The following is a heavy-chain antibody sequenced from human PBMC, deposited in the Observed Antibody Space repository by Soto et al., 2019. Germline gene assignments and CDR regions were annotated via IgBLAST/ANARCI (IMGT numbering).Heavy chain of an antibody. V-gene: IGHV4-39*01. CDR3: ARHGWQYSSSRGEY. J-gene: IGHJ4*02. Sequence: QLQLQESGPGLVKPSETLSLTCTVSGGSISSSSYYWGWIRQPPGKGLEWIGSIYYSGSTYYNPSLRSRVTXXVXTXXNPFSLKLSSVTAADTAVYYCARHGWQYSSSRGEYWGQGTLVTVSS. D-gene: IGHD6-13*01. CDR1: GGSISSSSYY. CDR2: IYYSGST.